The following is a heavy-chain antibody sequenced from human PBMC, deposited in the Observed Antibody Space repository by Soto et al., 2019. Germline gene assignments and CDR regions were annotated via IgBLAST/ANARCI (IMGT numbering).Heavy chain of an antibody. CDR1: GGSISTYY. Sequence: SETLSLTCIVSGGSISTYYWSWIRQPPGRGLEWIGYVSYSGSTNYNPSLRSRVTISVDTSKNQFSLKLNSVTAADTAMYYCARDYSSGWDNWFDPWGQGTLVTVSS. V-gene: IGHV4-59*01. CDR3: ARDYSSGWDNWFDP. CDR2: VSYSGST. D-gene: IGHD6-19*01. J-gene: IGHJ5*02.